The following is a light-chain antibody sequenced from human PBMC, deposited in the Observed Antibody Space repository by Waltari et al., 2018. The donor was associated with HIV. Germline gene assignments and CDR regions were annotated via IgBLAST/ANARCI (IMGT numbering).Light chain of an antibody. Sequence: EIAMTQSPATLSVSPGERATLSCRASQSVSNRLAWYQQKPGQAPRLLIYGASTRATGIPARLSGSGSGTEFTLTISSLQSEDFAVYYCQQYNNWPETFGPGTKVDIK. CDR3: QQYNNWPET. CDR2: GAS. CDR1: QSVSNR. V-gene: IGKV3-15*01. J-gene: IGKJ3*01.